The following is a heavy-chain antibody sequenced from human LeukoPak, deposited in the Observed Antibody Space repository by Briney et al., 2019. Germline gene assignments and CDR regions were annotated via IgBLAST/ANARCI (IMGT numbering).Heavy chain of an antibody. CDR3: LAGYYSYYMDV. CDR2: INTHGSST. CDR1: GFAVSNYW. J-gene: IGHJ6*03. V-gene: IGHV3-74*01. Sequence: PAGSLRLSCAASGFAVSNYWLDWVRQAPGKGLVWVARINTHGSSTNYADCVKGRFTTSRDNAINTLYLQLTSLSAEDTAVYYALAGYYSYYMDVWGKGTPVTVSS. D-gene: IGHD6-13*01.